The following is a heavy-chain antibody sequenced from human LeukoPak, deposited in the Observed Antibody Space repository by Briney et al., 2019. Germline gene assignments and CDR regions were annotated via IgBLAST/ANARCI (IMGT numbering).Heavy chain of an antibody. CDR3: ARDSDYDYVWGSYRSVYDY. CDR2: IYTSGST. D-gene: IGHD3-16*02. Sequence: SETLSLTCDVYGGSFSGYYWSWIRQPAGKGLEWIGRIYTSGSTNYNPSLKSRVTMSVDTSKNQFSLKLSSVTAADTAVYYCARDSDYDYVWGSYRSVYDYWGQGTLVTVSS. V-gene: IGHV4-4*07. J-gene: IGHJ4*02. CDR1: GGSFSGYY.